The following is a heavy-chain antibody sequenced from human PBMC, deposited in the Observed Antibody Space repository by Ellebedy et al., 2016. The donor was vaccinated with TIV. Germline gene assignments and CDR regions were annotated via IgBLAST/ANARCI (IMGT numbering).Heavy chain of an antibody. D-gene: IGHD4-17*01. Sequence: AASVKVSCKASGYTFTSYGISWVRQAPGQGLEWMGWISAYNGNTNYAQKLQGRVTMTTDTSTSTAYMELRSLRSDDTAVYYCARDMFDYGPYGDAFDNWGQGTMVTVSS. V-gene: IGHV1-18*01. CDR1: GYTFTSYG. CDR2: ISAYNGNT. J-gene: IGHJ3*02. CDR3: ARDMFDYGPYGDAFDN.